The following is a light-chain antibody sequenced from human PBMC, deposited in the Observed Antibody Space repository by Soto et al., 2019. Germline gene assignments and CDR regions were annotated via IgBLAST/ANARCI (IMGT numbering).Light chain of an antibody. CDR1: QSITDW. CDR3: QYWDDYSWT. V-gene: IGKV1-5*03. J-gene: IGKJ1*01. Sequence: DIPMTQSPSTLSASVGDRVTITCRASQSITDWLAWYQQKPGKAPKFLIYKASNLEGGVPSMFSGSGSGTEFTLTISSVQPDDFAHYYCQYWDDYSWTFGQGTKVEIK. CDR2: KAS.